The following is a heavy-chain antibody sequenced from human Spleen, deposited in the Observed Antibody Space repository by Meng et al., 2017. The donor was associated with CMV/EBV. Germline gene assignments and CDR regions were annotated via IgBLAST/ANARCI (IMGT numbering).Heavy chain of an antibody. CDR2: IYPGDSDT. D-gene: IGHD2-2*01. CDR3: ARKDCTVTSGSGRLLY. CDR1: GYSFTSYW. V-gene: IGHV5-51*01. Sequence: GGSLRLSCKGSGYSFTSYWIGWVRQMPGKGLEWMAIIYPGDSDTTYSPSFQGQVTISADKSITPAYLKWSSLKASDTAMYYCARKDCTVTSGSGRLLYWGQGTLVTVSS. J-gene: IGHJ4*02.